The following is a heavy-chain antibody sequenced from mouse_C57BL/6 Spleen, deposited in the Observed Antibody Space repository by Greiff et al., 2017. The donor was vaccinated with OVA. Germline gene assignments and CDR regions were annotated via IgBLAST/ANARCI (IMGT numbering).Heavy chain of an antibody. V-gene: IGHV1-52*01. CDR2: IDPSDSET. CDR3: AREITTVLDC. D-gene: IGHD1-1*01. CDR1: GYTFTSYW. Sequence: QVQLQQPGAELVRPGSSVKLSCKASGYTFTSYWMHWVKQRPIQGLEWIGNIDPSDSETHYNQKFKDKATLTVDKSSSTAYMQLSSLTSEDSAVYYCAREITTVLDCWGQGTTLTVSS. J-gene: IGHJ2*01.